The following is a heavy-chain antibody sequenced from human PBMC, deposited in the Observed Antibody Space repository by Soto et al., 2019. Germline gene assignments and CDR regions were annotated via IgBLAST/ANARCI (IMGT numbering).Heavy chain of an antibody. CDR3: AAGGIYGSYYFDY. J-gene: IGHJ4*02. V-gene: IGHV4-31*03. D-gene: IGHD3-10*01. CDR2: IYYSGST. Sequence: SETLSLTCTVSGGSIGSGGYYWSWIRQHPGKGLEWIGYIYYSGSTYYNPSLKSRVTISVDTSKNQFSLKLSSVTAADTAVYYCAAGGIYGSYYFDYWGQGTLVTVSS. CDR1: GGSIGSGGYY.